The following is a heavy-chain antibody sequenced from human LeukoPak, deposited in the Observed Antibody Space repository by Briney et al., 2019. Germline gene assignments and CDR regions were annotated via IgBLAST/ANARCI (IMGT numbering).Heavy chain of an antibody. CDR2: IYNSGTT. Sequence: SQTLSFTCTVPGGSISSGSYYWGWIRQPTGKGLEWIGRIYNSGTTKYNASLKSRVTISIDTSKNHFSLKLASVTAADTAVYYCAAPAGMTAFDIWGQGTMVTVSS. CDR3: AAPAGMTAFDI. V-gene: IGHV4-61*02. J-gene: IGHJ3*02. D-gene: IGHD1-1*01. CDR1: GGSISSGSYY.